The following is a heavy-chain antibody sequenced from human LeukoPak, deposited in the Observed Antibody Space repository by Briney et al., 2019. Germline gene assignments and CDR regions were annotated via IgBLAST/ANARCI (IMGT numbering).Heavy chain of an antibody. J-gene: IGHJ3*02. V-gene: IGHV1-69*13. CDR3: ARVHMDIVVVPAGTYDAFDI. CDR1: GSTFSSYA. D-gene: IGHD2-2*03. Sequence: ASVKVSCKSSGSTFSSYAISWVRQAPGQGLEWMGTIIPNYGTANYAQKFQGRVTITADESTSTAYMELSSLRSEDTAVYYCARVHMDIVVVPAGTYDAFDIWGQGTMVTVSS. CDR2: IIPNYGTA.